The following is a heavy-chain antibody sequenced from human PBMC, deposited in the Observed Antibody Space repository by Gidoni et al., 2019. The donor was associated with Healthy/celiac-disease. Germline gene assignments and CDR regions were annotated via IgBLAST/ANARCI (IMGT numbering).Heavy chain of an antibody. V-gene: IGHV3-33*01. D-gene: IGHD4-17*01. CDR2: IWYDGSNK. CDR1: GFTFSSYG. J-gene: IGHJ4*02. CDR3: ARDVPHYGVDY. Sequence: QVQLVESGGAVVHPGRSLTLSCAASGFTFSSYGMHWVRQAPGKGLEWVAVIWYDGSNKYYADSVKGRFTISRDNSKNTLYLQMNSLRAEDTAVYYCARDVPHYGVDYWGQGTLVTVSS.